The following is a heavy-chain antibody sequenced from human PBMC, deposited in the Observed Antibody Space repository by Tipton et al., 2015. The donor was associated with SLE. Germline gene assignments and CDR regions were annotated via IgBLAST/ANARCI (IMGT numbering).Heavy chain of an antibody. CDR2: IYYSGIT. V-gene: IGHV4-59*01. D-gene: IGHD1-7*01. J-gene: IGHJ4*02. CDR1: SGSMSSYY. CDR3: ARGELYSGASLYYFEY. Sequence: TLSLTCTVSSGSMSSYYWSWIRQPPGKGLEWIGYIYYSGITSYNPSLKSRVTISVDTSKNQFSLKLSSVTAADTAVYFCARGELYSGASLYYFEYWGQGTLVTVSS.